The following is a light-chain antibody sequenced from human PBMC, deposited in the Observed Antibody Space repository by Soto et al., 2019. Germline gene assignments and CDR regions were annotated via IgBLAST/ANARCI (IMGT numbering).Light chain of an antibody. CDR2: AAS. V-gene: IGKV1-39*01. Sequence: DIQMTQSPSSLSASVGDRVTITCRASQSINWYLNWYQQKPGKAPNLLIYAASRLQSGVPSRFSGSGSGTDFTLTISSLQSEDFATYYCQQHYITPWTFGQGTKVDIK. CDR1: QSINWY. J-gene: IGKJ1*01. CDR3: QQHYITPWT.